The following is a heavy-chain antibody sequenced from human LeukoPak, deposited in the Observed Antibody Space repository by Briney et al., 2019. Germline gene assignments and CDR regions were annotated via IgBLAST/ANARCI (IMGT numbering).Heavy chain of an antibody. Sequence: GGSLRLSCAASGFTFSSYSVNWVRQAPGKGLEWVSSISSSSIYRYYADSVKGRFTISRDNAKNTLNLQMNSLRAEDTAVYYCARDLGQYYDTSDNWFDPWGQGTLVTVSS. V-gene: IGHV3-21*01. D-gene: IGHD3-22*01. CDR2: ISSSSIYR. CDR3: ARDLGQYYDTSDNWFDP. J-gene: IGHJ5*02. CDR1: GFTFSSYS.